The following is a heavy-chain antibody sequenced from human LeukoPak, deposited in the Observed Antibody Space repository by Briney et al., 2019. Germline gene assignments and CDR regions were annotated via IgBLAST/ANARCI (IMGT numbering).Heavy chain of an antibody. CDR2: ISYDGSNK. V-gene: IGHV3-30*18. D-gene: IGHD3-10*01. Sequence: GGSLRLSCAASGFTFSGSGMHWVRQAPGKGLEWVAAISYDGSNKYYADSVKGRFTISRDNSKNTLYLQMNSLRAEDTAVYYCAKVDSSGSYFFSPDFDYWGQGTLVTVSS. CDR3: AKVDSSGSYFFSPDFDY. J-gene: IGHJ4*02. CDR1: GFTFSGSG.